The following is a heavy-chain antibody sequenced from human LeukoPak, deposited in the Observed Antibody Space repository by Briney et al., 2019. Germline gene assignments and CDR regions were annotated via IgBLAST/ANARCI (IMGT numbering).Heavy chain of an antibody. J-gene: IGHJ4*02. D-gene: IGHD3-3*01. V-gene: IGHV4-4*09. Sequence: SETLSLTCTVSGGSISSYYWSWIRQPPGKGLEWIGYIYTSGSTNYNPSLKSRVTISVDTSKNQFSLKLSSVTAADTAVYYCARRASGYLNAPFDYWGQGTLVTVSS. CDR3: ARRASGYLNAPFDY. CDR1: GGSISSYY. CDR2: IYTSGST.